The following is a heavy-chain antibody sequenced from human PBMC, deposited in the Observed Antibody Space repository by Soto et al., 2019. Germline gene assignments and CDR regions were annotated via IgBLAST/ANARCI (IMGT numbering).Heavy chain of an antibody. CDR1: GYSISSGYY. CDR3: ARVRSSPFRYFDD. CDR2: IYHSGST. V-gene: IGHV4-38-2*01. J-gene: IGHJ4*02. Sequence: SETLALTCAVSGYSISSGYYLRCIRQPPGKGLEWIGSIYHSGSTYYNPSLKSRVTISVDTSKNQFSLKLSSVTAADTAVYYCARVRSSPFRYFDDWGQGTMVTVSS.